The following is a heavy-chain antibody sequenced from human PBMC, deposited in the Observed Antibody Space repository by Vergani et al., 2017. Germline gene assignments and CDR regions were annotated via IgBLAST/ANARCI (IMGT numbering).Heavy chain of an antibody. Sequence: EVQLVESGGGLVKPGGSLRLSCAASGFTFSSYSMNWVRQAPGKGLEWVSSISSSSSYIYYAAPMKGRFTISRDNAKNSLYLQMNSLRAEDTAVYYCARTFGVVIVGPGAYFDYWGQGTLVTVSS. CDR2: ISSSSSYI. J-gene: IGHJ4*02. CDR3: ARTFGVVIVGPGAYFDY. V-gene: IGHV3-21*01. CDR1: GFTFSSYS. D-gene: IGHD3-16*02.